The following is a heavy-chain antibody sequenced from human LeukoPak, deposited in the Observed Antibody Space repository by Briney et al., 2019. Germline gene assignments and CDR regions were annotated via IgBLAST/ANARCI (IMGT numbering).Heavy chain of an antibody. Sequence: PSETQSLTCAVYGGSFNAYSWTWIRQPPGKGLEWIGEINHNGSTNYTPSLKSRVTISVDTSKNQFSLKVSTVTAADTAVYYCARGHPPTDSSGYQYDYWGQGTLVTVSS. V-gene: IGHV4-34*01. CDR3: ARGHPPTDSSGYQYDY. J-gene: IGHJ4*02. D-gene: IGHD3-22*01. CDR2: INHNGST. CDR1: GGSFNAYS.